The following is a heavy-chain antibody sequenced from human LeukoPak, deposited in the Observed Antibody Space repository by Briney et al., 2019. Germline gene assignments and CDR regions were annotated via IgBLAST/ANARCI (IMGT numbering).Heavy chain of an antibody. V-gene: IGHV3-23*01. CDR3: AKDSGYGYNYFDY. D-gene: IGHD5-18*01. J-gene: IGHJ4*02. CDR1: GFTFSSYA. CDR2: ISGSGGST. Sequence: GGSMRLSCAASGFTFSSYAMSWVRQAPGKGLEWVSAISGSGGSTYYADSVKGRFTISRDNSKNTLYLQMNSLRAEDTAVYYCAKDSGYGYNYFDYWGQGTLVTVSS.